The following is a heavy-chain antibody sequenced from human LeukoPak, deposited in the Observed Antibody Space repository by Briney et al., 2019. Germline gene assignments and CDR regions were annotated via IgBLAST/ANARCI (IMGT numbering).Heavy chain of an antibody. J-gene: IGHJ3*02. CDR3: ARGRSVTGGRFAFDI. Sequence: SETLSLTGTVSGGTISSSSYYWGWIRQPPGKRLEWIGSIYYSGSAYYNPSLKSRVTRSVDTSKNQFSLKLSSVTAADTAVYYCARGRSVTGGRFAFDIWGQGTMVTVSS. V-gene: IGHV4-39*01. CDR2: IYYSGSA. D-gene: IGHD2-21*02. CDR1: GGTISSSSYY.